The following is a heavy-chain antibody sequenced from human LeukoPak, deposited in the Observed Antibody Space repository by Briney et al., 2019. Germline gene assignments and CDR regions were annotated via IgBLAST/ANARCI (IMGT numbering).Heavy chain of an antibody. CDR2: IRYDGSNK. CDR3: AKIARQLIYYFDY. J-gene: IGHJ4*02. V-gene: IGHV3-30*02. D-gene: IGHD2-21*01. Sequence: GGSLRLSCAASGFTFSSYGMHWVRQAPGKGLEWVAFIRYDGSNKYYADSVKGRFTISRDNSKNTLYLQMNSLRAVDTAVYYCAKIARQLIYYFDYWGQGTLVTVSS. CDR1: GFTFSSYG.